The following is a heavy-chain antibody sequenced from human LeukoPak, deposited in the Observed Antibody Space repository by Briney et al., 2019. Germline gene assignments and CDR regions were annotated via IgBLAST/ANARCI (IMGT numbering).Heavy chain of an antibody. D-gene: IGHD2-15*01. CDR2: ISNSGSTI. J-gene: IGHJ1*01. CDR3: AKCSTLGYCSGGSCSD. V-gene: IGHV3-48*03. CDR1: GFTFSSYE. Sequence: GGSLRLSCAASGFTFSSYEMNWVRQAPGKGLEGVSYISNSGSTIYYADSVKGRFTISRDNAKNSLYLQMNSLRAEDTAVYYCAKCSTLGYCSGGSCSDWGQGTLVTVSS.